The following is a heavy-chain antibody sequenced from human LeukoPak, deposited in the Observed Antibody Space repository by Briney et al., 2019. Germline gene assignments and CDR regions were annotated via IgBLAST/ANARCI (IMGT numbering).Heavy chain of an antibody. Sequence: GASVKVSCKASGYTFTGYYMHWVRQAPGQGLEWLGRISPHNRNTHSAQKFQGRVTMTTDISTITAYMELRSLRSDDTAVYYCARVGFLTGSMNHFDYWGQGTLVTVSS. J-gene: IGHJ4*02. CDR3: ARVGFLTGSMNHFDY. V-gene: IGHV1-18*04. CDR1: GYTFTGYY. CDR2: ISPHNRNT. D-gene: IGHD3-9*01.